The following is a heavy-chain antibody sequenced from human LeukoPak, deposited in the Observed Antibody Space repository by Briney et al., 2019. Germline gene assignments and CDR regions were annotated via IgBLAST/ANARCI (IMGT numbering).Heavy chain of an antibody. CDR1: GGTFSSYA. CDR2: IIPIFGTA. D-gene: IGHD2-15*01. Sequence: ASVKVSCKASGGTFSSYAISWVRQAPGQGLEWMGGIIPIFGTANYAQKFQGRVTITADESTSTAYMELSSLRSEDTAVYYCARGGYCSGGSCYGYNWFDPWGQGTLVTVSS. J-gene: IGHJ5*02. CDR3: ARGGYCSGGSCYGYNWFDP. V-gene: IGHV1-69*01.